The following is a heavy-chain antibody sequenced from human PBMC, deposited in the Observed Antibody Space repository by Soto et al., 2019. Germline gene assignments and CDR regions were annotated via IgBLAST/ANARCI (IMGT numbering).Heavy chain of an antibody. J-gene: IGHJ6*02. V-gene: IGHV4-61*01. CDR3: ARGGEPLGYYGLDV. Sequence: SETLSLTCSDSGGSVRRENHFWNWIRQPPGRGLEWLGYMYYTGVTNYNPSLKSRVRMSVDTSKNQFSLELTSLTAADTAVYYCARGGEPLGYYGLDVWGQGTTVTV. CDR1: GGSVRRENHF. CDR2: MYYTGVT.